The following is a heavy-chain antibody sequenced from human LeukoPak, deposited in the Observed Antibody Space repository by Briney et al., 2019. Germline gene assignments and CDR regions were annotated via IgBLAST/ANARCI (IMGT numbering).Heavy chain of an antibody. V-gene: IGHV3-7*04. J-gene: IGHJ4*02. CDR1: GFTFSNHW. Sequence: PGGPLRLSCAPSGFTFSNHWMSWVRQAPGKGLEWVANIKRDGSETHYVDSVKGRFTISRDNAKNSLYLQMNSLRAEDTAVYYCARDAGTYDWSGGYFDCWGQGTLVTVSS. CDR3: ARDAGTYDWSGGYFDC. D-gene: IGHD3-10*01. CDR2: IKRDGSET.